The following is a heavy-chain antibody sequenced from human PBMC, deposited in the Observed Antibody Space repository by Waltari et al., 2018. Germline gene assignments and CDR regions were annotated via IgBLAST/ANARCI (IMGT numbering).Heavy chain of an antibody. CDR2: IYYSGST. V-gene: IGHV4-59*01. D-gene: IGHD6-13*01. J-gene: IGHJ3*02. CDR3: ARGKVDDAFDI. Sequence: QVQLQESGPGLVKPSETLSLTCTVSGGSISSYYWSWIRQPPGKGLAWIGYIYYSGSTNYNPSLQSRVTISVDTSKNQFSLKLSSVTAADTAVYYCARGKVDDAFDIWGQGTMVTVSS. CDR1: GGSISSYY.